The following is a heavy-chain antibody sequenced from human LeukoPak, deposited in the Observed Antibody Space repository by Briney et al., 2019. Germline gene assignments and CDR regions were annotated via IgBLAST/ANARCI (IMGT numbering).Heavy chain of an antibody. CDR2: ISSSGSTI. V-gene: IGHV3-11*01. D-gene: IGHD3-3*01. CDR3: ARGGYDFWSGYYRHLEYNWFDP. J-gene: IGHJ5*02. CDR1: GFTFSDYY. Sequence: PGGSLRLSCAASGFTFSDYYMSWIRQAPGEGLEWVSYISSSGSTIYYADSVKGRFTISRDNAKTSLYLQMNSLRAEDTAVYYCARGGYDFWSGYYRHLEYNWFDPWGQGTLVTVSS.